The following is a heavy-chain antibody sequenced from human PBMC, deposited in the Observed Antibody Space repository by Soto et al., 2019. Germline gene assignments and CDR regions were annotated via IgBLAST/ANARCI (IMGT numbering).Heavy chain of an antibody. CDR1: GSTLSDYA. J-gene: IGHJ6*02. D-gene: IGHD3-10*01. CDR3: AVAAVREIMAQESSGMAV. Sequence: QVQLVQSGAEVKTPGSSVKVSCKASGSTLSDYAISWVRQAPGQGLEWMGGIMPTVDSANYAQNFQGRLTISADESTSTANLELSSLRSDDTAVYYCAVAAVREIMAQESSGMAVWGQGTTVIVSS. CDR2: IMPTVDSA. V-gene: IGHV1-69*01.